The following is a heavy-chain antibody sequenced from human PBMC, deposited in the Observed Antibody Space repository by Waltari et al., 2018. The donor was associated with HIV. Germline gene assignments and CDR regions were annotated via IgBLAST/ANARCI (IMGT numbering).Heavy chain of an antibody. D-gene: IGHD2-8*01. CDR3: VAGMASRGFDP. V-gene: IGHV3-48*02. Sequence: LVESGGGLVQPGGSLRLSCAASGCGFSSHSMNWVRQAPGKRLEWLSYISINSATRYYADSVGGRFTISRDNAKNSLFLQMNNLRDDDTAVYYCVAGMASRGFDPWGQGTLVTVSS. CDR2: ISINSATR. J-gene: IGHJ5*02. CDR1: GCGFSSHS.